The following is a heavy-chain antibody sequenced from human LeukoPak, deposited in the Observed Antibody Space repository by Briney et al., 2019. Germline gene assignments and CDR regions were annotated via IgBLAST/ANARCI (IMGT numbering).Heavy chain of an antibody. Sequence: GGSLRLSCAASGFTFSSYGMHWVRQAPGMGLECVAIISYDGSNQYYADSVKGRFTISRDNSRNTLYLQMNSLRPEDTALYYCAKVRVDAYVSPNDYWGQGTLVTVSS. CDR1: GFTFSSYG. CDR2: ISYDGSNQ. V-gene: IGHV3-30*18. J-gene: IGHJ4*02. D-gene: IGHD3-16*01. CDR3: AKVRVDAYVSPNDY.